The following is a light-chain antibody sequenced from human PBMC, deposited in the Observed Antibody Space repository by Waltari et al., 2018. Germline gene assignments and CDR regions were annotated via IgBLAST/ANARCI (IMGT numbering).Light chain of an antibody. CDR1: SGYSSNV. J-gene: IGLJ3*02. Sequence: LVLTQSPSASASLGASVKLTCTLRSGYSSNVIACLAQQPGKGPRYLMKVNSDGSHRKGDDIPDRFSASNSGTECYLTISSLQSEDEADYYCQTGGHGTWVFGGGTKLTVL. V-gene: IGLV4-69*01. CDR2: VNSDGSH. CDR3: QTGGHGTWV.